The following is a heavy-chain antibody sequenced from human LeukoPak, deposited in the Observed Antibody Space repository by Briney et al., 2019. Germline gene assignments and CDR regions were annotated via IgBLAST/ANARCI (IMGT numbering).Heavy chain of an antibody. CDR1: GSTFTSYG. V-gene: IGHV1-18*01. D-gene: IGHD6-19*01. J-gene: IGHJ6*03. CDR2: ISAYNGKT. Sequence: GASVKVSCKASGSTFTSYGISWGGQAPEQGLEWMGWISAYNGKTNYAQKLQGRVTMTTDTSTSTAYMELRSLRSDDTAVYYCARVSEYSSGWIFEQDYYYYYMDVWGKGTTVTVSS. CDR3: ARVSEYSSGWIFEQDYYYYYMDV.